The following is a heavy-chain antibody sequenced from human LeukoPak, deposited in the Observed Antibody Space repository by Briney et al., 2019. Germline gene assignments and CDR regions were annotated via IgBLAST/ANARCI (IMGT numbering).Heavy chain of an antibody. J-gene: IGHJ4*02. CDR1: GGSISSGSYY. D-gene: IGHD1-26*01. CDR2: IYTSGST. CDR3: ARHTVGATN. V-gene: IGHV4-61*02. Sequence: SETLSLTCTVSGGSISSGSYYWSWIRQPAGKGLEWIGRIYTSGSTNYNPSLKSRVTISVDTSKNQLSLKLSSVTAADTAVYYCARHTVGATNWGQGTLVTVSS.